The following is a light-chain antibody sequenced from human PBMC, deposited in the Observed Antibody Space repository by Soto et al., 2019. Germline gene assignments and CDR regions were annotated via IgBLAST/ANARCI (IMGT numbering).Light chain of an antibody. CDR1: QNIGNY. J-gene: IGKJ5*01. V-gene: IGKV1-39*01. Sequence: DIQMTQSPSSLSASVGDRVTITCRTSQNIGNYLNWYQQKPGKAPKLLIYAASSLQSGVPSRFSGSGSGTDFTLTISSLHPEDYATYYCQQNYSPPPITFGQGTRLQIK. CDR3: QQNYSPPPIT. CDR2: AAS.